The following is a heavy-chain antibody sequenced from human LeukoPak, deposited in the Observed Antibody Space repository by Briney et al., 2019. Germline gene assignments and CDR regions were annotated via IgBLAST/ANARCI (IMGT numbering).Heavy chain of an antibody. CDR3: ARADSSGWEGAFDI. J-gene: IGHJ3*02. V-gene: IGHV3-33*01. Sequence: GRSLRLSCAASGFTFSSYGMHWVRQAPGKGLEWVAVIWYDGSNKYYADSVKGRFTISRDNSKNTLYLQMNSLRAEDTAVYYCARADSSGWEGAFDIWGQGTMVTVSS. CDR1: GFTFSSYG. D-gene: IGHD6-19*01. CDR2: IWYDGSNK.